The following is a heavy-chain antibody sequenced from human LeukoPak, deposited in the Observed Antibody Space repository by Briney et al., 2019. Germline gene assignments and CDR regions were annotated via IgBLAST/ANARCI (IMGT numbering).Heavy chain of an antibody. Sequence: SETLSLTCAVYGGSFSGYYWSWIRQPPGKGLEWIGEINHSGSTNYNPSLKSRVTISVDTSKNQFSLKLSSVTAADTAVYYCARHFERITIFGVVIIEGYFDYWGQGTLVTVSS. J-gene: IGHJ4*02. CDR2: INHSGST. V-gene: IGHV4-34*01. D-gene: IGHD3-3*01. CDR1: GGSFSGYY. CDR3: ARHFERITIFGVVIIEGYFDY.